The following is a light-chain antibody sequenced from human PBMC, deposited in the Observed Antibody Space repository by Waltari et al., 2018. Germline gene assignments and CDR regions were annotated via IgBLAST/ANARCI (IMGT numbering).Light chain of an antibody. V-gene: IGLV3-25*03. CDR1: TLPNQY. CDR3: QSADGSGAYRV. Sequence: SYELTQPPSVSVSPGPTARTTCSGNTLPNQYASWYQQKPGQAPILVIYNDNERPSGIPERFSGSSSGTTVTLTISGVQAEDEADYYCQSADGSGAYRVFGGGTKVTVL. CDR2: NDN. J-gene: IGLJ3*02.